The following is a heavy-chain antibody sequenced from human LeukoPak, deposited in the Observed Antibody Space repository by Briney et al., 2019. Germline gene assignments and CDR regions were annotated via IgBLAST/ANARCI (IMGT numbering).Heavy chain of an antibody. Sequence: SETLSLTCAVYGWSFSCYYWSWIPQPPGKGLEWIGEINHSGSTNYNPSLKSPVTISVHTSKNQFSLKLSSVTAADTAVYYCARPYYDILTGWGSYFDYWGQGTLVSVSS. CDR1: GWSFSCYY. CDR3: ARPYYDILTGWGSYFDY. D-gene: IGHD3-9*01. J-gene: IGHJ4*02. V-gene: IGHV4-34*01. CDR2: INHSGST.